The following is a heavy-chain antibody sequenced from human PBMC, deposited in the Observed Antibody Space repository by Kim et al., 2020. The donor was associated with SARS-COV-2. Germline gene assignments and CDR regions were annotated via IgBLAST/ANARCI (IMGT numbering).Heavy chain of an antibody. D-gene: IGHD3-10*01. CDR3: ARIPGNVLLWFRELFPLDY. J-gene: IGHJ4*02. CDR2: ISGSGGST. CDR1: GFTFSSYA. Sequence: GGSLRLSCAASGFTFSSYAMSWVRQAPGKGLEWVSAISGSGGSTYYADSVKGRFTISRDNSKNTLYLQMNSLRAEDTAVYYCARIPGNVLLWFRELFPLDYWGQGTLVTVST. V-gene: IGHV3-23*01.